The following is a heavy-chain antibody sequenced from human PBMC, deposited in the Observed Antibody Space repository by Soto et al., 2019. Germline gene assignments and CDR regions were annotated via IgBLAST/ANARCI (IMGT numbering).Heavy chain of an antibody. CDR1: GDTFNRYT. J-gene: IGHJ4*02. CDR3: ARGEGGNGNWYAV. CDR2: IIPMSPMP. D-gene: IGHD2-15*01. V-gene: IGHV1-69*02. Sequence: QVQLVQSGAEVKKPGSSVNVACKASGDTFNRYTISWVRQAPGQGLEWMGRIIPMSPMPIYAQKFRGRVTFTADKSTTSVYMELSSLTSDDTAVYYCARGEGGNGNWYAVWGQGTLDTVSS.